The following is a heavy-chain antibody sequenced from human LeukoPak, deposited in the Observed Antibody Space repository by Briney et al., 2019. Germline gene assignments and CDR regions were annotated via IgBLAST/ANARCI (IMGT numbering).Heavy chain of an antibody. V-gene: IGHV3-7*04. D-gene: IGHD2-2*01. Sequence: GGSLRLSCAASGLTFISYWMTWVRQAPGKGLEWVANIKQDGSELYYVDSVKGRFTISKYNAKNSLYLQMNSLRAEDTAVYYCARGSSASYMGDFDNWGQGTMVTVSS. CDR2: IKQDGSEL. CDR3: ARGSSASYMGDFDN. J-gene: IGHJ3*02. CDR1: GLTFISYW.